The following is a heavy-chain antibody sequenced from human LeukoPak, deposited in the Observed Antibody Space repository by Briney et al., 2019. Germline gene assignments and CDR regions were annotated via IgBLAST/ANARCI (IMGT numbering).Heavy chain of an antibody. V-gene: IGHV4-39*01. Sequence: SETLSLTCTVSGGSISSSSYYWGWIRQPPGKGLEWIGSIYYSGSTYYNPSLKSRVTISVDTSKNQFSLKLSSVTAADTAVYYCAARAVAAHADYWGQGTLVTVSS. J-gene: IGHJ4*02. CDR1: GGSISSSSYY. CDR2: IYYSGST. D-gene: IGHD6-19*01. CDR3: AARAVAAHADY.